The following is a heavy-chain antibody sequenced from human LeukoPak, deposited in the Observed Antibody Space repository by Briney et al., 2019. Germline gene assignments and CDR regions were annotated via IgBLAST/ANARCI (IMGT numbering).Heavy chain of an antibody. J-gene: IGHJ4*02. Sequence: PGGSPRLSCAASGFTFSSYAMSWVRQAPGKGLEWVLAISGSGGSTYYADSVKGRFTISRDNSKSTLYLQMNSLRAEDTAVYYCAKGGGLRFLEGDYWGQGTLVTVSS. CDR1: GFTFSSYA. CDR2: ISGSGGST. CDR3: AKGGGLRFLEGDY. D-gene: IGHD3-3*01. V-gene: IGHV3-23*01.